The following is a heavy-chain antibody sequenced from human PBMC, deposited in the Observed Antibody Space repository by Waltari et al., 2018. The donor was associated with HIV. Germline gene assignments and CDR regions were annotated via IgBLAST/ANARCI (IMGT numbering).Heavy chain of an antibody. J-gene: IGHJ4*02. Sequence: EVQLMESGGRLVKPGGSLSLSCAASGFSFGSHSMSWVRQAPGKGLGGVVSIRSGSAFITYSGSVKCRFTISRGNAENSLYLQMNSLRAEDTAVYYCARDMATFTGAYYFDTWGQGTLVTVSS. CDR2: IRSGSAFI. CDR1: GFSFGSHS. D-gene: IGHD5-12*01. CDR3: ARDMATFTGAYYFDT. V-gene: IGHV3-21*01.